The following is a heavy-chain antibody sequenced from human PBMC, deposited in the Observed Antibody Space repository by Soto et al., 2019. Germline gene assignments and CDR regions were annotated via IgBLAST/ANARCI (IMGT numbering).Heavy chain of an antibody. Sequence: PGGSLRLSCAASGFTFSSYAMSWVRQAPGKGLEWVSAISGSGGSTYYADSVKGRFTISRDNSKNTLYLQMNSLRAEDTAVYYCAKDSFIAARVSLYYYYGMDVWGQGTTVTVTS. CDR1: GFTFSSYA. CDR3: AKDSFIAARVSLYYYYGMDV. CDR2: ISGSGGST. J-gene: IGHJ6*02. D-gene: IGHD6-6*01. V-gene: IGHV3-23*01.